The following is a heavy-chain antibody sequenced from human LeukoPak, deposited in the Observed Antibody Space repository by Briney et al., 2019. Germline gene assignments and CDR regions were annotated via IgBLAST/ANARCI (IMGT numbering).Heavy chain of an antibody. D-gene: IGHD3-22*01. J-gene: IGHJ4*02. Sequence: SETLSLTCTVSGGSISTAGYYWSWIRQPAGKGLEWIGRVYASGNTNYNPSLKSRVTLSVDTSKNQLSLKLSSVTAADTAIYFCAREGSGNYYDSRPGDYWGQGTLVTVSS. V-gene: IGHV4-61*02. CDR3: AREGSGNYYDSRPGDY. CDR1: GGSISTAGYY. CDR2: VYASGNT.